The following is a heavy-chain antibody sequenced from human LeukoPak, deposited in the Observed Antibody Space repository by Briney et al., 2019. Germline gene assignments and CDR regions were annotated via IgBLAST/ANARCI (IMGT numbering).Heavy chain of an antibody. J-gene: IGHJ3*02. D-gene: IGHD2-2*01. CDR1: GYILTSYW. V-gene: IGHV5-51*01. CDR2: IYPGDSDT. Sequence: GESLKISCKGSGYILTSYWIGCVRQMPGKGLEWMGIIYPGDSDTRYSPSFQGQVTISADKSISTAYLQWSSLKASDTAMDYCARAPDLDIVVVYDAFDIWGQGTMVTVSS. CDR3: ARAPDLDIVVVYDAFDI.